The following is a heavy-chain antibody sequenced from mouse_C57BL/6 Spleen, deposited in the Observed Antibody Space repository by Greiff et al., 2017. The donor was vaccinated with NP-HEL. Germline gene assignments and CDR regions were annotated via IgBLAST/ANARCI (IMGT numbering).Heavy chain of an antibody. D-gene: IGHD1-1*01. CDR3: ARGPLLLRYFDY. V-gene: IGHV1-42*01. J-gene: IGHJ2*01. CDR2: INPSTGGT. CDR1: GYSFTGYY. Sequence: EVQLQQSGPELVKPGASVKISCKASGYSFTGYYMNWVKQSPEKSLEWIGEINPSTGGTTYNQKFKAKATLTVDKSSSTAYMQLKSLTSEDSAVYYCARGPLLLRYFDYWGQGTTLTVSS.